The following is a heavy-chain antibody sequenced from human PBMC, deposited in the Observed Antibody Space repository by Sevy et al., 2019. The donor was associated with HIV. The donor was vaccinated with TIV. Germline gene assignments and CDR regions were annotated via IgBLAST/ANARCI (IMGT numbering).Heavy chain of an antibody. CDR2: IYYSGST. J-gene: IGHJ4*02. Sequence: SETLSLTCTVSGGSISSSSYCWGWIRQPPGKGLEWIGSIYYSGSTYYNPSLKSRVTISVDTSKNQFSLKLSSVTAADTAVYYCARQSPNYDFWSGYKPASYYFDYWGQGTLVTVSS. CDR3: ARQSPNYDFWSGYKPASYYFDY. D-gene: IGHD3-3*01. CDR1: GGSISSSSYC. V-gene: IGHV4-39*01.